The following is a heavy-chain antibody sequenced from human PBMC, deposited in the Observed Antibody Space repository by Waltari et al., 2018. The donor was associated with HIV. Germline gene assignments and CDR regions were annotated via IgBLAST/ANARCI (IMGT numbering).Heavy chain of an antibody. J-gene: IGHJ4*02. D-gene: IGHD3-10*01. CDR3: ARDRPYYYGSGSLRYFDY. CDR2: IYTSGST. CDR1: GGSISSGSYY. Sequence: QVQLQESGPGLVKPSQTLSLTCTVSGGSISSGSYYWSWIRQPAGKGLEWIGRIYTSGSTNYNPSLKSRVTISVDTSKNQSSLKLSSVTDADTAVYYCARDRPYYYGSGSLRYFDYWGQGTLVTVSS. V-gene: IGHV4-61*02.